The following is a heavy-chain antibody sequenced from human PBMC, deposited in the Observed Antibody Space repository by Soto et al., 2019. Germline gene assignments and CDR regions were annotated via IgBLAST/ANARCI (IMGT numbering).Heavy chain of an antibody. Sequence: QVQLVQSGAEVKKPGSSVTVSCKASGGTFSSYTISWVRQAPGQGLEWMGGIIPIFGTATYAQKLQGRVTIPADESKSTAYMELSSLRSEDTAVYYCARGNHRWLQLWYFDLWGRGTLVTVSS. CDR1: GGTFSSYT. CDR3: ARGNHRWLQLWYFDL. V-gene: IGHV1-69*12. D-gene: IGHD5-12*01. CDR2: IIPIFGTA. J-gene: IGHJ2*01.